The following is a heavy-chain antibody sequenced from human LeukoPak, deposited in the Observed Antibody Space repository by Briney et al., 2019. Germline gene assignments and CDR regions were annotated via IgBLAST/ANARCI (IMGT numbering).Heavy chain of an antibody. J-gene: IGHJ4*02. Sequence: GASVKVSCKASGYTFTSYAMHWVRQAPGQRLEWMGWINAGNGNTKYSQKFQGRVTITRDTSASTAYMELSSLRSEDTAVYYCAKEFARDRGGIFSFDHWGQGAMVTVSS. V-gene: IGHV1-3*01. CDR3: AKEFARDRGGIFSFDH. D-gene: IGHD2/OR15-2a*01. CDR1: GYTFTSYA. CDR2: INAGNGNT.